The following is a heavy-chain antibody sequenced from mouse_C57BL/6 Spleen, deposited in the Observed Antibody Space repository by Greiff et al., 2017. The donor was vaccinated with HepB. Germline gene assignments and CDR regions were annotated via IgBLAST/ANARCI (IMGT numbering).Heavy chain of an antibody. Sequence: QVQLQQPGAELVMPGASVKLSCKASGYTFTSYWMHWVKQRPGQGLEWIGEIDPSDSYTNYNQKFKGKSTLTVDKSSSTAYMQLSSLTSEDSAVYYCARWVTGTLDYWGQGTTLTVSS. V-gene: IGHV1-69*01. D-gene: IGHD4-1*01. J-gene: IGHJ2*01. CDR3: ARWVTGTLDY. CDR2: IDPSDSYT. CDR1: GYTFTSYW.